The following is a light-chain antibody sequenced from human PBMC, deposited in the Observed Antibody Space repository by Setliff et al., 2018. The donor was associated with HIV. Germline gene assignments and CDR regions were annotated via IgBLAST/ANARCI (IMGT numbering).Light chain of an antibody. Sequence: QSALAQPASVSGSPGQSITISCTGTSSDVGGYNFVSWYQQHPGKAPKLMLYEVSNRPSGVSNRFSGSKSGNTASLTISGLQAEDEADYYCSSYTSSSTDVFGTGTKV. CDR1: SSDVGGYNF. V-gene: IGLV2-14*01. J-gene: IGLJ1*01. CDR2: EVS. CDR3: SSYTSSSTDV.